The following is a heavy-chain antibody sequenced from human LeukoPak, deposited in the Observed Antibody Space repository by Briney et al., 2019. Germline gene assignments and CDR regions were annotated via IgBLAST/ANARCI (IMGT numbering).Heavy chain of an antibody. CDR3: ARSIAPTYNWFDP. V-gene: IGHV1-2*02. J-gene: IGHJ5*02. Sequence: GASVKVSCKASGYTFTGYYMHWVRQAPGQGLEWMGWINPNSGGANYAQKFQGRVTMTRDTSISTAYMELSRLRSDDTAVYYCARSIAPTYNWFDPWGQGTLVTVSS. CDR1: GYTFTGYY. CDR2: INPNSGGA. D-gene: IGHD6-6*01.